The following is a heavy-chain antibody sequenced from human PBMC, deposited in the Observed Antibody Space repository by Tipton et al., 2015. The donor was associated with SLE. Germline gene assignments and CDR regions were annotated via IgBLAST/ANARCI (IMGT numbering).Heavy chain of an antibody. D-gene: IGHD2-15*01. CDR1: GDSISSNYF. V-gene: IGHV4-39*07. CDR3: ARDRGGTYFFDF. Sequence: LRLSCTVSGDSISSNYFWGWIRQSPGKGLEWIASIYYSGTTYYNPPLKSRVTISVDTPKNQFSLKLSSVTAADTAVYYCARDRGGTYFFDFWGQGTLVTVSS. CDR2: IYYSGTT. J-gene: IGHJ4*02.